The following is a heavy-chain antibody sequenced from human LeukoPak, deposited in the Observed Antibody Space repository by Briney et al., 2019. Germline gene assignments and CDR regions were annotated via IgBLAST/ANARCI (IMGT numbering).Heavy chain of an antibody. Sequence: ASETLSLTCTVSGGSINSYYWSWIRQPPGKGLEWIGYIYYSGSTNYNPSLKSRVTISVDTSKNQFSLKLSSVTAADTAVYYCARESPAMATFDYWGQGTLVTVSS. D-gene: IGHD5-18*01. V-gene: IGHV4-59*01. J-gene: IGHJ4*02. CDR3: ARESPAMATFDY. CDR1: GGSINSYY. CDR2: IYYSGST.